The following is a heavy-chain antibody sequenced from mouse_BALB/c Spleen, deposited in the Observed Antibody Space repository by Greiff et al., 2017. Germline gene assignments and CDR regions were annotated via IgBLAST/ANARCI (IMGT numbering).Heavy chain of an antibody. D-gene: IGHD2-1*01. CDR2: ISNGGGST. Sequence: EVQGVESGGGLVQPGGSLKLSCAASGFTFSSYTMSWVRQTPEKRLEWVAYISNGGGSTYYPDTVKGRFTISRDNAKNTLYLQMSSLKSEDTAMYYCARHSYGNYWYFDVWGAGTTVTVSS. CDR1: GFTFSSYT. J-gene: IGHJ1*01. V-gene: IGHV5-12-2*01. CDR3: ARHSYGNYWYFDV.